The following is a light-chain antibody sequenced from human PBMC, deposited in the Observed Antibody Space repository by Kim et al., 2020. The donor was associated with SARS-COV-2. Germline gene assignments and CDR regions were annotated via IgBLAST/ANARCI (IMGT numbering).Light chain of an antibody. CDR2: AAS. V-gene: IGKV1-9*01. Sequence: SASVGDRVTITCRASQDISDRLAWYQQRPGTAPKLLILAASTLHAGVPSRFSGGGTGTEFSLTIDSQQPEDFATYYCQQVELYPSFGPGTKVDIK. J-gene: IGKJ3*01. CDR1: QDISDR. CDR3: QQVELYPS.